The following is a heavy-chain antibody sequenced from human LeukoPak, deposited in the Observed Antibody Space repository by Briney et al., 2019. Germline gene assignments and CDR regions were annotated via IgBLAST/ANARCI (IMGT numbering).Heavy chain of an antibody. CDR2: IKSKTDGGTT. CDR1: GFTFTNAW. V-gene: IGHV3-15*01. J-gene: IGHJ2*01. CDR3: TTDRELALYWYFDL. D-gene: IGHD3-10*01. Sequence: GGSLRLSCAASGFTFTNAWMNWVRQAPGKGLEWVGRIKSKTDGGTTDYAAPVKGRFIISRDDSKNTLYLEMKSLKNDDTGVYYRTTDRELALYWYFDLWGRGTLVTVSS.